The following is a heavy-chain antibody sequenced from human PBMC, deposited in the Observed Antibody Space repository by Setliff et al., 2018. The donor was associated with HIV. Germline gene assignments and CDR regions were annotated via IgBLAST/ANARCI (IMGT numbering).Heavy chain of an antibody. CDR3: ATELFIVVAGHTPTFDY. J-gene: IGHJ4*02. D-gene: IGHD6-19*01. CDR1: GYIITGYL. Sequence: ASVKVSCKASGYIITGYLIHWVRQAPGQGLEWMGWINPNSGGTNYAQKFQGRVTMTRDTSISTAYMELSRLRSEDTAVYYCATELFIVVAGHTPTFDYWGQGTLVTV. V-gene: IGHV1-2*02. CDR2: INPNSGGT.